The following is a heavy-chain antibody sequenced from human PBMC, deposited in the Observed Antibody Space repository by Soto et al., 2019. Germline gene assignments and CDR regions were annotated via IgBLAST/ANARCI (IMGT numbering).Heavy chain of an antibody. D-gene: IGHD2-2*01. CDR2: IIPIFGTA. Sequence: RASVKVSCKASGGTFSSYAISWVRQAPGQGLEWMGGIIPIFGTANYAQKFQGRVTITADESTSTAYMELSSLRSEDTAVYYCARAGGSSTSCCRPGHYYYGMDVWGQGTTVTVSS. V-gene: IGHV1-69*13. CDR3: ARAGGSSTSCCRPGHYYYGMDV. J-gene: IGHJ6*02. CDR1: GGTFSSYA.